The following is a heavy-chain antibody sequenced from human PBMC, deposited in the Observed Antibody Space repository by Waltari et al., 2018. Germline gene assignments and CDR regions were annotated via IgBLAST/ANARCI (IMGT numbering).Heavy chain of an antibody. CDR3: ARDRRFPGITGTTRAFDI. Sequence: QVQLVQSGAEVKKPGASVKVSCKASGYTFTGYYMHWVRQAPGQGLEWMGRINPNSGGTNYAQKFQGRVTMTRDTSISTAYMELSRLRSDDTAVYYWARDRRFPGITGTTRAFDIWGQGTMVTVSS. CDR1: GYTFTGYY. D-gene: IGHD1-7*01. V-gene: IGHV1-2*06. J-gene: IGHJ3*02. CDR2: INPNSGGT.